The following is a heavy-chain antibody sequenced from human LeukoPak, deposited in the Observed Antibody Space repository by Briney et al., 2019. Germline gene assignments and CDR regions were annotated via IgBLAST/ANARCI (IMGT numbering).Heavy chain of an antibody. CDR1: GFTFSSYS. Sequence: GGSLRLSCAASGFTFSSYSMNWVRQAPGKGLEWVSYISSSSSTIYYADSVKGRFTISRDNAKNSLYLQMNSLRAEDTAVYYCARAGGYCGRISCPYYFDYWGQGSLVAVSS. J-gene: IGHJ4*02. V-gene: IGHV3-48*01. CDR2: ISSSSSTI. D-gene: IGHD2-15*01. CDR3: ARAGGYCGRISCPYYFDY.